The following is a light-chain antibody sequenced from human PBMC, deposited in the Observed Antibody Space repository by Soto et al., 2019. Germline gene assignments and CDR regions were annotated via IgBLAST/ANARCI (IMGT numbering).Light chain of an antibody. Sequence: QSALTQPASVSGSPGQSITISCTGISNDVGTYNLVSWYQHHPGKAPKLIIYEASKRPSGVPNRFSGSKSGNTASLTISGLHAEDEADYYCCSYGRSVVFGGGTKLT. V-gene: IGLV2-23*01. CDR1: SNDVGTYNL. CDR2: EAS. CDR3: CSYGRSVV. J-gene: IGLJ2*01.